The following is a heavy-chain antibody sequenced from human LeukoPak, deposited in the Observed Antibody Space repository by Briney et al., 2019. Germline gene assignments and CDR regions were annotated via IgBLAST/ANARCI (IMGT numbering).Heavy chain of an antibody. D-gene: IGHD3-22*01. CDR2: ISGSNIYI. J-gene: IGHJ4*02. CDR3: ARALYDSSGYYFDY. Sequence: GGSLRLSCAASGFTFDDYGMSWVRQAPGKGLEWVSSISGSNIYINYADSVKGRFTISSDNARDSVFLQMNSLRAEDTAVYYCARALYDSSGYYFDYWGQGTLVTVSS. CDR1: GFTFDDYG. V-gene: IGHV3-21*06.